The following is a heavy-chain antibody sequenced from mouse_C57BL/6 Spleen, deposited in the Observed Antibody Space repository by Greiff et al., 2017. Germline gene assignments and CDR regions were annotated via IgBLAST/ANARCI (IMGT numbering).Heavy chain of an antibody. V-gene: IGHV5-6*01. CDR2: ISSGGSYT. J-gene: IGHJ4*01. CDR3: ARHHYDGVYYAMDY. D-gene: IGHD1-2*01. Sequence: EVHLVESGGDLVKPGGSLKLSCAASGFTFSSYGMSWVRQTPDKRLEWVATISSGGSYTYYPDSVKGRFTISRDNAKNTLYLQMSSLKSEDTAMYYCARHHYDGVYYAMDYWGQGTSVTVSS. CDR1: GFTFSSYG.